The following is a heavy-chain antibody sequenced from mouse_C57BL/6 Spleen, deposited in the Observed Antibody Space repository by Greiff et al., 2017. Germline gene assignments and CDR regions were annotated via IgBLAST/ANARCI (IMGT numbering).Heavy chain of an antibody. V-gene: IGHV1-7*01. CDR3: ARPYYYGFSY. Sequence: QVQLKESGAELAKPGASVKLSCKASGYTFTSYWMHWVKQRPGQGLAWIGYINPRSGYTKYNQTLKDKATLTAAKSSSTAYMQLIILTYEDSAVYYCARPYYYGFSYWGPGILVSFSA. J-gene: IGHJ3*01. CDR2: INPRSGYT. CDR1: GYTFTSYW. D-gene: IGHD1-1*01.